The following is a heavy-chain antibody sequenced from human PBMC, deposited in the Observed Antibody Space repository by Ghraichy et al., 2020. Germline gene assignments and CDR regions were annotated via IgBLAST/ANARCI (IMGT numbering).Heavy chain of an antibody. Sequence: GESLNISCKASGYTFTGYFIHWVRQAPGQGLEWMGWMNPNSGGTNYAQKFQGRVTMTRDTSISPAYMDLTRLTADDTAVYYCGRMVDTTNWYVAYWGQGTLVTVSS. CDR1: GYTFTGYF. CDR2: MNPNSGGT. V-gene: IGHV1-2*02. J-gene: IGHJ4*02. CDR3: GRMVDTTNWYVAY. D-gene: IGHD5-18*01.